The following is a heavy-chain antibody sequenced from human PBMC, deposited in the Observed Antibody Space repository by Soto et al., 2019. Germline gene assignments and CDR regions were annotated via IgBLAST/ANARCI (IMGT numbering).Heavy chain of an antibody. Sequence: QVQLVQSGAEVKKPGASVKVSCKASGYTFTSLHMNWVRQATGQGLAWMGWVNPNNGDTGYAQRFQGRVTRTRNTSISTFYMELSSLTSDDTAVYDCARGVGDLGDYWGQGTLVTVSS. J-gene: IGHJ4*02. CDR1: GYTFTSLH. V-gene: IGHV1-8*01. CDR2: VNPNNGDT. CDR3: ARGVGDLGDY. D-gene: IGHD3-10*01.